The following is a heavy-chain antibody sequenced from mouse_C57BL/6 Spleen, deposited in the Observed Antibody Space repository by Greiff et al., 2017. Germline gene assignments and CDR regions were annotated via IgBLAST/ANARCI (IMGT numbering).Heavy chain of an antibody. Sequence: QVKLQQPGAELVRPGSSVKLSCKASGYTFTSYWMAWVKQRPGQGLEWIGNIYPSDSDTHYHQKFKDKATLTVDKSSSTAYMQLSSLTSEVSAVYNCARGGSSPWFAYWGQGTLVTVSA. D-gene: IGHD1-1*01. J-gene: IGHJ3*01. CDR2: IYPSDSDT. V-gene: IGHV1-61*01. CDR1: GYTFTSYW. CDR3: ARGGSSPWFAY.